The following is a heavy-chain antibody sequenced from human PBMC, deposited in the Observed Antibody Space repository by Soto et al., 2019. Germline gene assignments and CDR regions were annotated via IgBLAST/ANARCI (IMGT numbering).Heavy chain of an antibody. J-gene: IGHJ5*02. CDR3: ASPKIAFYNWFDP. Sequence: SETLSLTCTVSGGSISSSSYYWGWIRQPPGKGLEWIGSIYYSGSTYYNPSLKSRVTISVDTSKNQVSLKLSSLTASDTAVYYCASPKIAFYNWFDPWGQGPLVTVSS. CDR1: GGSISSSSYY. V-gene: IGHV4-39*01. D-gene: IGHD3-3*02. CDR2: IYYSGST.